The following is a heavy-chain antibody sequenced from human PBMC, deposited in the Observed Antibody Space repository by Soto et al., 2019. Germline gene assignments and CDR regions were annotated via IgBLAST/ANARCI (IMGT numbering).Heavy chain of an antibody. V-gene: IGHV4-59*01. J-gene: IGHJ4*02. CDR2: IYYSGST. CDR3: ARGGITMIWGFDY. CDR1: GGSISSYY. D-gene: IGHD3-22*01. Sequence: QVQLQESGPGLVKPSETLSLTCTVSGGSISSYYWSWIRQPPGKGLEWIGYIYYSGSTNYNPSLKRRVTRSVDTSKNQCSLKLSSVTAADTAVDYCARGGITMIWGFDYWGQGTLVTVSS.